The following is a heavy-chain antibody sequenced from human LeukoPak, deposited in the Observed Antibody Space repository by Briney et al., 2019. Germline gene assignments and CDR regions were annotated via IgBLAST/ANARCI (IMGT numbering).Heavy chain of an antibody. CDR1: GFTFRTSG. Sequence: GGSLRLSCAASGFTFRTSGMSWVRQAPGKGLEWVSAISGSGVSTYYADSVKGRFTISRDNSKNTLYLQMNSLRAEDTAVYYCAKAMKYSGPLGPPDYWGQGTLVTVSS. J-gene: IGHJ4*02. V-gene: IGHV3-23*01. D-gene: IGHD1-26*01. CDR2: ISGSGVST. CDR3: AKAMKYSGPLGPPDY.